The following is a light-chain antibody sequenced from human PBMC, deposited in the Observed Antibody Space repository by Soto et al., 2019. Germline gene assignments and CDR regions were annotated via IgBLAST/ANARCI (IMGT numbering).Light chain of an antibody. CDR3: CSYAGRTTPYV. V-gene: IGLV2-23*02. Sequence: QSALTQPASVSGSPGQSITISCTGTSSDVGSYNLVSWYQHHPGKAPKLMIYEVSERPSGVSNRFSGSKSGNTASLTISGLQAEGEADYYCCSYAGRTTPYVFGTGTKVTVL. CDR2: EVS. J-gene: IGLJ1*01. CDR1: SSDVGSYNL.